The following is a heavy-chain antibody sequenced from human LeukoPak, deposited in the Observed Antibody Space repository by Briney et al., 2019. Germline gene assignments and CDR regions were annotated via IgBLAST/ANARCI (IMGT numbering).Heavy chain of an antibody. CDR2: ISSSSYI. CDR3: ARARSSGWYRDY. J-gene: IGHJ4*02. V-gene: IGHV3-21*01. CDR1: GFTFSSYS. D-gene: IGHD6-19*01. Sequence: GGSLRFSCAASGFTFSSYSMNWVRQAPGKGLEWVSSISSSSYIYYADSVKGRFTISRDNAENSLYLQMNSLRAEDTAVYYCARARSSGWYRDYWGQGTLVTVSS.